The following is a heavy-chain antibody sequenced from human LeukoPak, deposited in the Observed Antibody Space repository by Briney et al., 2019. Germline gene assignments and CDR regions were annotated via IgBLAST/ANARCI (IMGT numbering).Heavy chain of an antibody. CDR2: IRYDESKK. D-gene: IGHD1-26*01. CDR1: GFTFSYYG. Sequence: TGGSLRPSCAASGFTFSYYGMHWVRQAPGKGLEWVAFIRYDESKKFYGDSVKGRFTISRDNSKNTLYLQMNSLRTEDTAVYYCAKSHLPNAYSGTYYCDYWGQGTLVTVSS. V-gene: IGHV3-30*02. CDR3: AKSHLPNAYSGTYYCDY. J-gene: IGHJ4*02.